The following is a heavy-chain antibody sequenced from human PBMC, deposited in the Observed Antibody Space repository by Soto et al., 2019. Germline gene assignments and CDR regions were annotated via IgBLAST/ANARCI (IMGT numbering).Heavy chain of an antibody. Sequence: QVQLVQSGAEVKKPGSSVKVSCKASGGTFSSYAISWVRQAPGQGLEWMGGIIPIFGTANYAQKFQGRVTITADESTSTAHMELSSLRSEDTAVYYCARSRVQWALEWLLGYWGQGTLVTVSS. V-gene: IGHV1-69*12. J-gene: IGHJ4*02. CDR3: ARSRVQWALEWLLGY. CDR1: GGTFSSYA. D-gene: IGHD3-3*01. CDR2: IIPIFGTA.